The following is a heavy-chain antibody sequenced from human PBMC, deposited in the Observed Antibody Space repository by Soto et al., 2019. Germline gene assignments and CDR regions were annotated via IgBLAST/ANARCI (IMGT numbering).Heavy chain of an antibody. CDR3: ARAPYYYDSSGYYYARGFDY. J-gene: IGHJ4*02. CDR1: GGSFSGYY. D-gene: IGHD3-22*01. Sequence: SETLSLTCAVYGGSFSGYYWSWIRQPPGKGLEWIGEINHSGSTNYNPSLKSRVTISVDTSKNQFSLKLSSVTAADTAVYYCARAPYYYDSSGYYYARGFDYWGKGTLVTV. V-gene: IGHV4-34*01. CDR2: INHSGST.